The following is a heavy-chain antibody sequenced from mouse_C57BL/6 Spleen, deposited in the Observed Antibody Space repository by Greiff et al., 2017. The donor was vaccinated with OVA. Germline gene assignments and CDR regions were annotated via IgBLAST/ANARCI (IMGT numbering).Heavy chain of an antibody. Sequence: EVKLQQSGPELVKPGASVKISCKASGYSFTGYYMNWVKQSPEKSLEWIGEINPSTGGITYNQKFKAKTTLAVNKTSSTAYMQLKSLTSEDSAVYFCARNRDDRFAYWGQGTLVTVSA. V-gene: IGHV1-42*01. J-gene: IGHJ3*01. CDR1: GYSFTGYY. CDR3: ARNRDDRFAY. CDR2: INPSTGGI.